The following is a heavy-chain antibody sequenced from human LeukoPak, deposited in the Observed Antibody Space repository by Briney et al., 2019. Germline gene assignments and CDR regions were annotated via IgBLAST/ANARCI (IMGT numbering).Heavy chain of an antibody. V-gene: IGHV4-34*01. CDR3: ARSGYYDFWSVTGYYYGMDV. Sequence: SETLSLTCAVYGGSFSGYYWSWIRQPPGKGLEWIGEINHSGSTNYNPSLKSRVTISVDTSKNQFSLKLSSVTAADTAVYYCARSGYYDFWSVTGYYYGMDVWGRGTTVTVSS. J-gene: IGHJ6*02. D-gene: IGHD3-3*01. CDR1: GGSFSGYY. CDR2: INHSGST.